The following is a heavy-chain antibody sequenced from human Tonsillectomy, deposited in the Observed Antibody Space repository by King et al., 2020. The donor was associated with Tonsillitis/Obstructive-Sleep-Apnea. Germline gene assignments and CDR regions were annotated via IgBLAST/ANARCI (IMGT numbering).Heavy chain of an antibody. CDR1: GGSISSYY. Sequence: QLQESGPGLVKPSETLSLTCTVSGGSISSYYWSWIRQPPGKGLEWIGYIYYSGSTNYNPSLKRRVTISVDTSKNQFSLKLSSVTAADTAVYYCASNRGGYDAGFDYWGQGTLVTVSS. V-gene: IGHV4-59*08. D-gene: IGHD5-12*01. CDR3: ASNRGGYDAGFDY. CDR2: IYYSGST. J-gene: IGHJ4*02.